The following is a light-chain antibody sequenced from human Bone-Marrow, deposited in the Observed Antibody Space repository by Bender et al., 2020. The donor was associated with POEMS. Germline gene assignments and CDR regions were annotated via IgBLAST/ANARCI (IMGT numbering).Light chain of an antibody. CDR2: EVS. V-gene: IGLV2-8*01. CDR3: SSYAGSKNGVV. Sequence: QSALTQPASVSGSPGQSITISCTGTSSDVGHYNYVSWYRQHPGKAPKLLIYEVSQRPSGVPDRFFGSKSDNTASLTVSGLQAEDEAEYYCSSYAGSKNGVVFGGGTKLTVL. CDR1: SSDVGHYNY. J-gene: IGLJ2*01.